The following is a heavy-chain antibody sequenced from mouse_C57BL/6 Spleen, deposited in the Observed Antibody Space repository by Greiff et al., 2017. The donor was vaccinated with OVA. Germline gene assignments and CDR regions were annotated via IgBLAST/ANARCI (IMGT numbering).Heavy chain of an antibody. V-gene: IGHV1-80*01. CDR1: GYAFSSYW. CDR2: IYPGDGDT. Sequence: QVHVKQSGAELVKPGASVKISCKASGYAFSSYWMNWVKQRPGKGLEWIGQIYPGDGDTNYNGKFKGKATLTADKSSSTAYMQLSSLTSEDSAVYFCARGRTAQATYFDYWGQGTTLTVSS. CDR3: ARGRTAQATYFDY. D-gene: IGHD3-2*02. J-gene: IGHJ2*01.